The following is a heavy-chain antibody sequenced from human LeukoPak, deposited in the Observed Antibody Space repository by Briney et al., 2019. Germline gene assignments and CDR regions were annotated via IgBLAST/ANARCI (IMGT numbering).Heavy chain of an antibody. D-gene: IGHD3-22*01. CDR2: ISGSGDTT. CDR1: GFTFSSYS. J-gene: IGHJ4*02. Sequence: GGSLRLSCAASGFTFSSYSMNWVRQAPGKGLEWVSIISGSGDTTYYADSVKGRFTISRDNSKNTLYLQMNSLRAEDTAVYYCTKGLTQVDYYDSSGIFDYWGQGTLVTVSS. V-gene: IGHV3-23*01. CDR3: TKGLTQVDYYDSSGIFDY.